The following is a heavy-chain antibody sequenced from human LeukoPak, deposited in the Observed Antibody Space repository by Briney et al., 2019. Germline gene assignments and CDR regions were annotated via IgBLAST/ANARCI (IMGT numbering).Heavy chain of an antibody. D-gene: IGHD4-17*01. CDR3: ASASKYDGDYYWG. Sequence: GGSLRLSCAASGFTFSNYWIHWVRQAPGKGLVWVSRINSDGSSTNYADSVTGRFTISRDNARNTQCLQMNIPRDEETAVYYCASASKYDGDYYWGWGEGALVTVCS. CDR2: INSDGSST. V-gene: IGHV3-74*01. CDR1: GFTFSNYW. J-gene: IGHJ4*02.